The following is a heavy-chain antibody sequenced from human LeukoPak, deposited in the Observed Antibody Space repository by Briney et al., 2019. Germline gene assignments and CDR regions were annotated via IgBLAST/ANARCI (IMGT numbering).Heavy chain of an antibody. J-gene: IGHJ6*02. CDR3: ARHDGGVNYYYYYGMDV. Sequence: PSETLSLTCTVSGGSISSYYWSWIRQPPGKGLEWIGYIYYSGSTNYNPSLKSRVTISVDTSKNQFSLKLSSVTAADTAVYYCARHDGGVNYYYYYGMDVWGQGTTVTVSS. CDR2: IYYSGST. V-gene: IGHV4-59*08. CDR1: GGSISSYY. D-gene: IGHD2-15*01.